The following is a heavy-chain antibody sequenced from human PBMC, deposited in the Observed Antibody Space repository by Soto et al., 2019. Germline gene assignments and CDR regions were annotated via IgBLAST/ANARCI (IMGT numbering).Heavy chain of an antibody. J-gene: IGHJ6*02. V-gene: IGHV3-11*06. D-gene: IGHD1-26*01. CDR1: GFTFSDYY. CDR2: ISSSSSYT. CDR3: ARDMGAAYSSYGMDV. Sequence: GGSLRLSCAASGFTFSDYYMSWIRQAPGKGLEWVSYISSSSSYTNYADSVKGRFTISRDNAKNSLYLQMNSLRAEDTAVYYCARDMGAAYSSYGMDVWGQGTTVPVSS.